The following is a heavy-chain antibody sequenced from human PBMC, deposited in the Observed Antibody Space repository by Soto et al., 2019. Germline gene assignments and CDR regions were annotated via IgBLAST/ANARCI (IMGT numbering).Heavy chain of an antibody. J-gene: IGHJ4*02. D-gene: IGHD3-10*01. V-gene: IGHV1-3*01. Sequence: ASVKVSCKASGYTFTSYAMHWVRQAPGQRLEWMGWINAGNGNTKYSQKFQGRVTITRDTSTDTAYMELSSLRSEDTAVYYCATVDRYYGVYYFDYWGQGTLVTVSS. CDR1: GYTFTSYA. CDR2: INAGNGNT. CDR3: ATVDRYYGVYYFDY.